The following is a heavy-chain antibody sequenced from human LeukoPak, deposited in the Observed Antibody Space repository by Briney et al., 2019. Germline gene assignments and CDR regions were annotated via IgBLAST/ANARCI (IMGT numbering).Heavy chain of an antibody. V-gene: IGHV6-1*01. CDR1: GDSVSSSSAA. CDR2: TYYRSKWYN. J-gene: IGHJ6*04. CDR3: ATGTTGTGRGLDV. D-gene: IGHD1-1*01. Sequence: ASQTLSLTCALSGDSVSSSSAAWNWIRQSPSRGLEWLVRTYYRSKWYNDYAESVKSRITINPDTSKNQFSLQLNSVTPEDTALYYCATGTTGTGRGLDVWGKGTTVIVSS.